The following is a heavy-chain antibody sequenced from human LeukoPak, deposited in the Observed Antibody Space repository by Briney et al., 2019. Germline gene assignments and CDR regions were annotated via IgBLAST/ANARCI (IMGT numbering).Heavy chain of an antibody. CDR3: ARAVGATTAFDY. CDR2: ISSSGSTI. V-gene: IGHV3-48*03. J-gene: IGHJ4*02. D-gene: IGHD1-26*01. CDR1: GFTFSSYE. Sequence: GGSLRLSCAASGFTFSSYEMNWVRQAPGKGLELVSYISSSGSTIYYADSLKVRFTISRDNAKNSLYLQTDSLRAEDTAVYYCARAVGATTAFDYWGQGTLVTVSS.